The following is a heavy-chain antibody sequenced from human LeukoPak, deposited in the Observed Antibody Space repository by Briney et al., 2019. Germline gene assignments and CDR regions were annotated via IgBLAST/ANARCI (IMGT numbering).Heavy chain of an antibody. Sequence: PGGSLTLSCAASGFTFSTYNMNWVRQAPGKGLEWVSHITSSSTNIYHADSVKGRFTISRDNAKNALSLQMNSLRDEGTAVYYCATSGNYYLKYWGQGTLVTVSS. CDR3: ATSGNYYLKY. CDR1: GFTFSTYN. V-gene: IGHV3-48*02. J-gene: IGHJ4*02. D-gene: IGHD1-26*01. CDR2: ITSSSTNI.